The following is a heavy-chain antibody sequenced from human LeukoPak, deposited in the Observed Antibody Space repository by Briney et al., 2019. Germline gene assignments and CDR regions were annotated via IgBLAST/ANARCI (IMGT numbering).Heavy chain of an antibody. CDR2: IYYSGNT. D-gene: IGHD1-7*01. CDR1: GGSISGYY. CDR3: ARGSRELYYFDY. J-gene: IGHJ4*02. Sequence: SETLSLTCTVSGGSISGYYWSWIRQPPGKGLEWIGYIYYSGNTNYNPSLKSRVTISVDTSKNQFSLKLNSVTAADTAVYYCARGSRELYYFDYWGQGTLVTVSS. V-gene: IGHV4-59*01.